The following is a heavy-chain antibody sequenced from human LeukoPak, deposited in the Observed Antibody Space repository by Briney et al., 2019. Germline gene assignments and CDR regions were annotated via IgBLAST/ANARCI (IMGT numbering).Heavy chain of an antibody. D-gene: IGHD3-22*01. Sequence: GGSLRLSCAASGFTFSSYEMNWVRQAPGKGLEWVSYISSSGRTIYYADSVKGRFTISRDNAKNSLYLQMNSLRAEDTAVYYCARATYYYDSSGYYNYYYYMDVWGKGTTVTVSS. CDR1: GFTFSSYE. CDR2: ISSSGRTI. CDR3: ARATYYYDSSGYYNYYYYMDV. J-gene: IGHJ6*03. V-gene: IGHV3-48*03.